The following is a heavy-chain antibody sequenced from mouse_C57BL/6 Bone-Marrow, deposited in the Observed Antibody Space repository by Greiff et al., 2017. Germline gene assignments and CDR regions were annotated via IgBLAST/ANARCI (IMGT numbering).Heavy chain of an antibody. D-gene: IGHD4-1*01. CDR1: GYTFTSYW. CDR3: ARSGPLGRSFDN. J-gene: IGHJ2*01. Sequence: QVQLQQPGAELVKPGASVKMSCKASGYTFTSYWITWVKQRPGQGLEWIGDIYPTSGRTNYNEKFKSKAILTVNTSSNTAYMHLSSLTSEDSAVFYCARSGPLGRSFDNWDQGTTLTVSS. CDR2: IYPTSGRT. V-gene: IGHV1-55*01.